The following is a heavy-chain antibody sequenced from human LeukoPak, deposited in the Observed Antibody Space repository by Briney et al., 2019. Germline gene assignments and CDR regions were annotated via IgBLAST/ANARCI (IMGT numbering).Heavy chain of an antibody. Sequence: GASVKVSCKASGYTFTGYYMHWVRQAPGQGLEWMGWINPNSGGTNYAQKSQGWVTMTRDTSISTAYMELSRLRSDDTAVYYCARIKTGSTFDYWGQGTLVTVSS. J-gene: IGHJ4*02. V-gene: IGHV1-2*04. CDR1: GYTFTGYY. D-gene: IGHD5/OR15-5a*01. CDR2: INPNSGGT. CDR3: ARIKTGSTFDY.